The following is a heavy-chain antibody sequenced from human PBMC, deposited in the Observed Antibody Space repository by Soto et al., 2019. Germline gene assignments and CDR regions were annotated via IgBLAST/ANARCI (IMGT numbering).Heavy chain of an antibody. J-gene: IGHJ6*02. V-gene: IGHV5-10-1*03. Sequence: EVQLVQYGAEVKKPGESLRISCKGSGYSFTSYWISWVRQMPGKGLEWMGRIDPSDSYTNYRPSFQGHVTISSDKSISNAYLQWSSLKASDTAMYYCARRPEGSGGYYTPSAPNYYYGMDVWGQGTTVTVSS. CDR3: ARRPEGSGGYYTPSAPNYYYGMDV. CDR2: IDPSDSYT. D-gene: IGHD3-3*01. CDR1: GYSFTSYW.